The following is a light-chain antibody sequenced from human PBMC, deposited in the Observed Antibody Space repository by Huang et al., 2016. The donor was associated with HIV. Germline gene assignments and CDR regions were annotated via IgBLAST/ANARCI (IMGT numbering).Light chain of an antibody. J-gene: IGKJ4*01. CDR2: SAS. Sequence: VLTQSPGILSVSPGERAIVSCRASQTIGTNLAWYQHKVGQAPRLRMFSASTRATGIPDRFSASGSGTEFTLTISSLQSEDSALYYCQQYNNWPPLTFGGGTKVEIK. CDR1: QTIGTN. V-gene: IGKV3-15*01. CDR3: QQYNNWPPLT.